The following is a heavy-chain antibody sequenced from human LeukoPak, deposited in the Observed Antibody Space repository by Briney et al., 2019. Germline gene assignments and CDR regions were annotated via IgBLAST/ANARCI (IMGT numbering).Heavy chain of an antibody. CDR1: GFTFDDYA. Sequence: PGRSLRLSCAASGFTFDDYAMHWVRQAPGKGLEWVSLISGDGGSTYYADSVKGRFTISRDNSKNSLYLQMNSLRTEDTALYYCAKEDYYDSSGPGGYWGQGTLVTDSS. D-gene: IGHD3-22*01. CDR2: ISGDGGST. V-gene: IGHV3-43*02. J-gene: IGHJ4*02. CDR3: AKEDYYDSSGPGGY.